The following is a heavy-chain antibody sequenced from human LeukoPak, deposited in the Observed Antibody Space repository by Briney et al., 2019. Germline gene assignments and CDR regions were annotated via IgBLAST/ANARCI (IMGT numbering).Heavy chain of an antibody. CDR3: ARDGSAQMVEFDY. Sequence: EASVKVSCKASGYTFSGTCWYLYWLRQAPGQGLECMGWIYPNNGATAYAQKFQGRVAMTRDTSISTAYMELRRLRPDDAAVYYCARDGSAQMVEFDYWGQGTLVTVSS. V-gene: IGHV1-2*02. D-gene: IGHD3-10*01. CDR2: IYPNNGAT. J-gene: IGHJ4*02. CDR1: GYTFSGTCWY.